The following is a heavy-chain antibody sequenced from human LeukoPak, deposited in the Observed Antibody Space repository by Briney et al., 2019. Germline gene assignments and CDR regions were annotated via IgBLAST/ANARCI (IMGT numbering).Heavy chain of an antibody. V-gene: IGHV3-30-3*01. CDR1: GFTFSSYA. CDR3: ARVGQQLVLWYYFDY. Sequence: GGSLRLSCAASGFTFSSYAMHWVRQAPGKGLEWVAVISYDGSNKYYADSVKGRFTISRDNSKNTLYLQMNSLRAEDTAVYYCARVGQQLVLWYYFDYWGQGTLVTVSS. J-gene: IGHJ4*02. D-gene: IGHD6-13*01. CDR2: ISYDGSNK.